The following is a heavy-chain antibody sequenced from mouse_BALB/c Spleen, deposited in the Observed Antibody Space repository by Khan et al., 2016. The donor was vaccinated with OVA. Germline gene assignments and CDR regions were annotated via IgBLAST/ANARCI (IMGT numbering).Heavy chain of an antibody. CDR1: GFSFSTYS. V-gene: IGHV5-6-4*01. CDR2: ISSGGSFT. J-gene: IGHJ2*01. Sequence: EVQLVESGGDLVRPGGSLKLSCAASGFSFSTYSMSWVRQTPEKRLEWVATISSGGSFTYYPDSVKGRFTLSRDNAKNSLYLQLRSLKSEDTAMYYCTRHCCYYGSNPYFDYWGQGTTLTVSS. CDR3: TRHCCYYGSNPYFDY. D-gene: IGHD1-1*01.